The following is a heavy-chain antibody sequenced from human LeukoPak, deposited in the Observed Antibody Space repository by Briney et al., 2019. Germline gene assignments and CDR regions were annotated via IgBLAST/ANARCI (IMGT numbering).Heavy chain of an antibody. D-gene: IGHD6-19*01. V-gene: IGHV3-23*01. Sequence: GGSLRLSCAASGFTFSHYYMSWVRQAPGKGLEWVSTISGSGGGTFYADSVKGRFTISRDNSKNTLYLQMNSLRAEDTAVYYCAKDGGYSSGWYDYWGQGTLVTVSS. CDR2: ISGSGGGT. J-gene: IGHJ4*02. CDR1: GFTFSHYY. CDR3: AKDGGYSSGWYDY.